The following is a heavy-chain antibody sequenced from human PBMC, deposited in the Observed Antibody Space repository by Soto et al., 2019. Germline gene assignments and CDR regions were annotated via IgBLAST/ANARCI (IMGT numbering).Heavy chain of an antibody. Sequence: GGSLRLSCGASGFTFSNYYMSWIRQAPGKGLEWVSYVSSTGRTIYYADSVKGRFTVSRDNAQNSLSLKLNSLRVEDTAVYYCARSYSSGWEFDYWGQGTQVTVSS. CDR3: ARSYSSGWEFDY. D-gene: IGHD6-19*01. CDR1: GFTFSNYY. V-gene: IGHV3-11*01. CDR2: VSSTGRTI. J-gene: IGHJ4*02.